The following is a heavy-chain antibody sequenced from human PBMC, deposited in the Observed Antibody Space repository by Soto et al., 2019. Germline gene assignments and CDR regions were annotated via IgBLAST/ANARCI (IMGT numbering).Heavy chain of an antibody. CDR1: GFTFSSYA. J-gene: IGHJ4*02. CDR3: AKHMGTTGTAFDY. D-gene: IGHD1-1*01. Sequence: EVQLLESGGGLVQPGGSLRFSCVASGFTFSSYAMTWVRQAPGKGLQWVSSISGGGGTTYFADSVKGRFAIFRDNSRNTLYLEMNSLRAEDTALYYCAKHMGTTGTAFDYWGQGSLVTVSS. CDR2: ISGGGGTT. V-gene: IGHV3-23*01.